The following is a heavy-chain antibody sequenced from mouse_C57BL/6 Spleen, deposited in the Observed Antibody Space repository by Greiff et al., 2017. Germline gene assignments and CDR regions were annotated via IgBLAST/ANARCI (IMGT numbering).Heavy chain of an antibody. CDR1: GYTFTSYW. D-gene: IGHD2-3*01. CDR2: INPSNGGT. V-gene: IGHV1-53*01. Sequence: VQLQQPGTELVKPGASVKLSCKASGYTFTSYWMHWVKQRPGQGLEWIGNINPSNGGTKYNEKFKSKATLTVDKSSSTAYMQLSSLTSEDSAVYSCARRVYDGYYVRYFDVWGTGTTVTVSS. J-gene: IGHJ1*03. CDR3: ARRVYDGYYVRYFDV.